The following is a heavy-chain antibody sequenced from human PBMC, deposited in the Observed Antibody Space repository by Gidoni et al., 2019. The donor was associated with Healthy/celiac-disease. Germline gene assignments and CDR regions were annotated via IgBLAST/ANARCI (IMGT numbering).Heavy chain of an antibody. Sequence: QVQLVESGGGVVQPGRSLRLSCAASGFTFRSSGMHWVRQAPGKGLEWVAVIWYDGSNKYYADSVKGRFTISRDNSKNTLYLQMNSLRAEDTAVYYCARDRSKYYYGSGSYYIYGMDVWGQGTTVTVSS. CDR1: GFTFRSSG. D-gene: IGHD3-10*01. CDR3: ARDRSKYYYGSGSYYIYGMDV. CDR2: IWYDGSNK. V-gene: IGHV3-33*01. J-gene: IGHJ6*02.